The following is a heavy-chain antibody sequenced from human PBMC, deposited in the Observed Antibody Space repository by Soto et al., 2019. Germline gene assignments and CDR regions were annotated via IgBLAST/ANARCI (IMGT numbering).Heavy chain of an antibody. CDR1: GFTFSNYG. V-gene: IGHV3-30*18. D-gene: IGHD3-9*01. CDR2: ISYDGSNK. CDR3: AKDLLRYFAWSPLDY. Sequence: QVQLVESGGGVVQPGRSLRLSCAASGFTFSNYGMHWVRQAPGKGLEWVAVISYDGSNKYYSDSVKGRFTISSDNSKNTLYLHINSLRAEHTAVYYCAKDLLRYFAWSPLDYWGQGTRVTVSS. J-gene: IGHJ4*02.